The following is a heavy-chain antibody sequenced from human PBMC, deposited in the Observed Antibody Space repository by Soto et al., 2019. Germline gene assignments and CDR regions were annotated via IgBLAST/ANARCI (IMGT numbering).Heavy chain of an antibody. CDR2: IYYSGRT. J-gene: IGHJ4*02. Sequence: ETLSLTCIVSGESISSSSYYWGWIRQPPGKGLEWIGSIYYSGRTYYNPSFKSRVTISIDTSKNQFSLKLSSVTATDTAVYYCARQRTTVVTQAYFDHWGQGALATVSS. V-gene: IGHV4-39*01. D-gene: IGHD2-21*02. CDR3: ARQRTTVVTQAYFDH. CDR1: GESISSSSYY.